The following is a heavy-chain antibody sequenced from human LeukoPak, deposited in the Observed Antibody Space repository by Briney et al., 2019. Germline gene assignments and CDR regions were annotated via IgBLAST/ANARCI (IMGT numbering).Heavy chain of an antibody. V-gene: IGHV3-23*01. CDR3: AKFLPTHIVVANYYFDY. D-gene: IGHD2-21*01. Sequence: GGSLRLSCAASVFTFSSYAMSWVRQAPGKGLEWVSAISGSGSSTYYADSVKGRVTISRDNSKNTLYLQMNSLRAEDTAVYYCAKFLPTHIVVANYYFDYWGQGTLVTVSS. J-gene: IGHJ4*02. CDR1: VFTFSSYA. CDR2: ISGSGSST.